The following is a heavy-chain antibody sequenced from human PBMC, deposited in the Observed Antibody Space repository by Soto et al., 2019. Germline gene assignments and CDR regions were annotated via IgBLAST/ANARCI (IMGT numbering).Heavy chain of an antibody. J-gene: IGHJ4*02. D-gene: IGHD3-22*01. CDR2: IYYSGST. CDR3: SSRAWLLPRDY. V-gene: IGHV4-31*03. Sequence: PSETLSLTCTVSGGSISSGGYYWSWIRQHPGKGLEWIGYIYYSGSTYYNPSLKSRVTISVDTSKNQFSLKLSSVTAEDTAVYYCSSRAWLLPRDYWGQGTLATVSS. CDR1: GGSISSGGYY.